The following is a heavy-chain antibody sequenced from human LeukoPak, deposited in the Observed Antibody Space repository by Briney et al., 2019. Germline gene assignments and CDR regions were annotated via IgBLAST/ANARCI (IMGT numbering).Heavy chain of an antibody. Sequence: GGSLRLSCAASGFTFSSYSMNWVRQAPGKGLEWVSSISSSSSYIYYADSVKGRFTISRDNAKNSLYLQMNSLRAEDTAVYYCARDDYGGNSYPEYFQHWGQGTLVTVSS. D-gene: IGHD4-23*01. J-gene: IGHJ1*01. CDR1: GFTFSSYS. CDR3: ARDDYGGNSYPEYFQH. V-gene: IGHV3-21*01. CDR2: ISSSSSYI.